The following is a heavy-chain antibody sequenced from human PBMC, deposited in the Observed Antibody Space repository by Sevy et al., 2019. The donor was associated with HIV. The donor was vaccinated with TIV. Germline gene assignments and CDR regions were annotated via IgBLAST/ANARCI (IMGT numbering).Heavy chain of an antibody. CDR2: IYYSGRT. J-gene: IGHJ3*02. Sequence: SETLSLTCTVSGGSISSYYWSWIRQPPGKGLEWIGYIYYSGRTNYNPSLKSRVTISVDTAKNQFSLKLSSVTAADTAVYYCARDGGVHDAFDIWGQGTMVTVSS. CDR3: ARDGGVHDAFDI. V-gene: IGHV4-59*01. D-gene: IGHD3-16*01. CDR1: GGSISSYY.